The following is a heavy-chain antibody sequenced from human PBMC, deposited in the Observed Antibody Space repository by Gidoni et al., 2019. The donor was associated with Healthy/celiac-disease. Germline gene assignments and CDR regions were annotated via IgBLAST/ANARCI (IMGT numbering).Heavy chain of an antibody. V-gene: IGHV3-23*01. Sequence: EVQLLESGGGLVQPGGSLRLSCAASGFPFRSYAMRWVREAPGKGLEWVSAISGSGGSTYYADSVKGRFTISRDNSKNTLYLQMNSLRAEDTAVYYCANPADYDFWSGYYKGDAFDIWGQGTMVTVSS. J-gene: IGHJ3*02. CDR2: ISGSGGST. CDR1: GFPFRSYA. CDR3: ANPADYDFWSGYYKGDAFDI. D-gene: IGHD3-3*01.